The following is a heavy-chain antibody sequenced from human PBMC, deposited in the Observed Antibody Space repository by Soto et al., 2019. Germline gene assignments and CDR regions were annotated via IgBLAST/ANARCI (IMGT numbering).Heavy chain of an antibody. CDR2: IDYTGNT. Sequence: SETLSLTCTVSGGSMGSSSYYWSCTSQPPGKGLEWIASIDYTGNTFYNPSLTSRVTISVDTSKNKFSPKVPSVTAADTAVYYCARINKGYGTDSWGQGTLVTVSS. V-gene: IGHV4-39*01. J-gene: IGHJ4*02. CDR1: GGSMGSSSYY. CDR3: ARINKGYGTDS. D-gene: IGHD5-18*01.